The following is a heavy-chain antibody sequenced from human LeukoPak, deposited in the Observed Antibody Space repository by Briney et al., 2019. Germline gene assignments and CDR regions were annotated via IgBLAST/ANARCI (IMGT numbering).Heavy chain of an antibody. J-gene: IGHJ3*02. D-gene: IGHD2-21*02. CDR2: INSDGSWT. CDR3: ARESCGGDCYALDAFDI. CDR1: GNYW. V-gene: IGHV3-74*01. Sequence: GGSLRLSCAASGNYWMHWVRQAPGKGLVWVSHINSDGSWTGYADSVMGRFTISRDNAKNSLYLQMNSLRAEDTAVYYCARESCGGDCYALDAFDIWGQGAMVTVSS.